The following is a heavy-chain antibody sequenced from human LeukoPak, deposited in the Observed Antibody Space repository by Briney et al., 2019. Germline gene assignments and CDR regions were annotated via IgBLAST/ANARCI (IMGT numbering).Heavy chain of an antibody. V-gene: IGHV1-18*01. CDR3: ARVRPYCSSTSCYDRKKNWFDP. CDR2: ISAYNGNT. CDR1: GYTFTSYG. J-gene: IGHJ5*02. D-gene: IGHD2-2*01. Sequence: GASVKVSCKASGYTFTSYGISWVRQAPGQGLEWMGWISAYNGNTNYAQKLQGRVTMTTGTSTSTAYMELRSLRSDDTAVYYCARVRPYCSSTSCYDRKKNWFDPWGQGTLVTVSS.